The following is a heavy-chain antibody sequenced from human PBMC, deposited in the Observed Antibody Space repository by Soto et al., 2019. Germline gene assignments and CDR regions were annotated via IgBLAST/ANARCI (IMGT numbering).Heavy chain of an antibody. CDR1: GGSISRYY. CDR3: ARSDYDSSGYYYFDY. J-gene: IGHJ4*02. CDR2: IYYSGST. Sequence: SETLSVTCTVSGGSISRYYWSWSRQPAGKGLEWIGYIYYSGSTNYNPSLKSRVTISVDTSKNQFSLKLSSVTAADTAVYYCARSDYDSSGYYYFDYWGQGTLVTVS. V-gene: IGHV4-59*01. D-gene: IGHD3-22*01.